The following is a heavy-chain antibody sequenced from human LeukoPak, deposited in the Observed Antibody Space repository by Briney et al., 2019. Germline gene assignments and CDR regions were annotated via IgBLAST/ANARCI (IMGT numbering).Heavy chain of an antibody. D-gene: IGHD3-10*01. CDR3: TSSGTPFEY. V-gene: IGHV3-15*01. Sequence: GGSLRLSCAASGFTFNKACMSWVRLAPGKGLEWVGRLMHKGAGGTPDYAAPVKGRFTNSTDDSKSTLYLQINNLKTEDTAVYYCTSSGTPFEYWGQRTLVTVAT. CDR1: GFTFNKAC. J-gene: IGHJ4*02. CDR2: LMHKGAGGTP.